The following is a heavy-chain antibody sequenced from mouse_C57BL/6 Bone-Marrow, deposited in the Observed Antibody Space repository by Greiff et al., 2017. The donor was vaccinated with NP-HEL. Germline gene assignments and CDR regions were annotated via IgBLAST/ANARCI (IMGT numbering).Heavy chain of an antibody. CDR2: IRNKANGYTT. Sequence: EVHLVESGGGLVQPGGSLSLSCAASGFTFTDYYMSWVRQPPGKELEWLGFIRNKANGYTTEYSASVKGRFTISRDNSQSILYLQMNDLRAEDSATYYCARYYDGRHGYFDVWGTGTTVTVSS. CDR1: GFTFTDYY. J-gene: IGHJ1*03. CDR3: ARYYDGRHGYFDV. V-gene: IGHV7-3*01. D-gene: IGHD2-3*01.